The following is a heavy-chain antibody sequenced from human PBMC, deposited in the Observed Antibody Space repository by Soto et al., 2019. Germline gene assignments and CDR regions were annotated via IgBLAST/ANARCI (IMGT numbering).Heavy chain of an antibody. J-gene: IGHJ4*02. CDR2: ITSGSSYI. Sequence: LRLSCAASGFTFSGYTMNWVRQAPGKGLEWVSSITSGSSYIYYADSVKGRFTISRDNAKNSLYLQINSLRAEDMAMYYCARSSFDYWGQGTLVTVSS. CDR1: GFTFSGYT. CDR3: ARSSFDY. V-gene: IGHV3-21*01.